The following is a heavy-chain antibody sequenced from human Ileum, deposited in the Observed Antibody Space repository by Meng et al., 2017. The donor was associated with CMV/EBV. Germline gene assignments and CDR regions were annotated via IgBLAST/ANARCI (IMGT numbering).Heavy chain of an antibody. V-gene: IGHV4-61*02. CDR1: GGSINSGNSY. Sequence: QVQLQESGPGLVKPSQTLSLPCSVSGGSINSGNSYWSWIRQPAGQGLEWIGRIYTSGSTEYNPSLKSRVTISVDTSNNQFSLKLSSVTAADTAVYYCASELGNWGQGTLVTVSS. J-gene: IGHJ4*02. CDR3: ASELGN. CDR2: IYTSGST.